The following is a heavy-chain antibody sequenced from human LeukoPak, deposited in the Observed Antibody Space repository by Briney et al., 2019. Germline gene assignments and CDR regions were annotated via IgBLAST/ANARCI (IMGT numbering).Heavy chain of an antibody. D-gene: IGHD6-13*01. CDR3: ASSIAAAGLPNSYGMDV. J-gene: IGHJ6*02. CDR2: IYYSGST. V-gene: IGHV4-59*08. Sequence: PSETLSLTCTVSGLSISSYYWSWIRQSPGKGLEWIGYIYYSGSTNYNPSLKSRVTISVDTSKNQFSLKLSSVTAADTAVYYCASSIAAAGLPNSYGMDVWGQGTTVTVSS. CDR1: GLSISSYY.